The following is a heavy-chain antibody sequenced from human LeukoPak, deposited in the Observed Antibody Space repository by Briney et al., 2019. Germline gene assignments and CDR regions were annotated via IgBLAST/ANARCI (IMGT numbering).Heavy chain of an antibody. J-gene: IGHJ6*02. D-gene: IGHD5-12*01. CDR1: GFTFSSYS. Sequence: KPGGSLRLSCAASGFTFSSYSMTWVRQAPGKGLEWVSSISSSSSYIYYADSVKGRFTISRDNAKNSLYLQMNSLRAEDTAVYYCARIPLVATIYYGMDVWGQGTTVTVSS. CDR2: ISSSSSYI. V-gene: IGHV3-21*01. CDR3: ARIPLVATIYYGMDV.